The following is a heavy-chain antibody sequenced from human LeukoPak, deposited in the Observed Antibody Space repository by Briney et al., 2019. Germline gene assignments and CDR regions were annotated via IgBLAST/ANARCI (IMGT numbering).Heavy chain of an antibody. Sequence: TTSETLSLTCAVYGGSFSGYYWSWIRQPPGKGLEWIGEINHSGSTNYNPSLKSRVTISVDTSKNQFSLKLSSVTAADTAVYYCARVGGVLLWFGEFYYFDYWGQGTLVTVSS. J-gene: IGHJ4*02. V-gene: IGHV4-34*01. CDR1: GGSFSGYY. CDR3: ARVGGVLLWFGEFYYFDY. D-gene: IGHD3-10*01. CDR2: INHSGST.